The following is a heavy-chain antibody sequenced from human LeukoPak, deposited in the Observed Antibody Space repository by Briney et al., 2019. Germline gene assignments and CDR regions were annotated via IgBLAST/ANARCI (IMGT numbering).Heavy chain of an antibody. CDR3: ARDATAAGLDY. V-gene: IGHV3-74*01. CDR2: INSDGSST. CDR1: GFTFGSYW. J-gene: IGHJ4*02. Sequence: QPGGSLTLSCAASGFTFGSYWMHWVRQAPGEGLVWVSRINSDGSSTSYADSVKVRFTISRDNAKNTLYLQMNSLRAEDTAVYYCARDATAAGLDYWGQGTLVTVSS. D-gene: IGHD6-13*01.